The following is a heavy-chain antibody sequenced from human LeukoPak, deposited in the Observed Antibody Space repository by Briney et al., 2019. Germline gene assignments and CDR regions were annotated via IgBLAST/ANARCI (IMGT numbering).Heavy chain of an antibody. CDR3: ARSRIWFGEFLYYMDV. J-gene: IGHJ6*03. D-gene: IGHD3-10*01. CDR1: GFIFSNHG. CDR2: ISGSGDST. Sequence: GGSLRLSCAASGFIFSNHGMNWVRQAPGKGLEWVSTISGSGDSTYYADSVKGRFTISRDNSKNTLYLQMSSLRVEDTAVYYRARSRIWFGEFLYYMDVWGKGTTVTISS. V-gene: IGHV3-23*01.